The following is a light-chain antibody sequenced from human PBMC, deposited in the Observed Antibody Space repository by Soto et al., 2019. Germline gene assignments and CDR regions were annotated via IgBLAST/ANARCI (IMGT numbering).Light chain of an antibody. CDR3: SSYTRSSSLGVV. CDR1: SSDVGGYNY. CDR2: DVS. Sequence: QSALTQPASVSGSPGQSITISCTGTSSDVGGYNYVSWYQHHPGKAPKLMIYDVSNRPSGVSNRFSGSKSGNTASLTISGLQAEDEADYYGSSYTRSSSLGVVFGGGTKLTVL. J-gene: IGLJ2*01. V-gene: IGLV2-14*03.